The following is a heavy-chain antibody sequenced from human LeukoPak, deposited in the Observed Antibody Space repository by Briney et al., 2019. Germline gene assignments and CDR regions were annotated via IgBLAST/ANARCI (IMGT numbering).Heavy chain of an antibody. CDR3: ARQHHYDIPPAFDL. J-gene: IGHJ2*01. V-gene: IGHV4-39*01. CDR2: IYYSGST. D-gene: IGHD3-9*01. Sequence: SETLSLTCTVSGGSISSSSYYWGWIRQPPVKGLEWIGSIYYSGSTYYNPSLKSRVTISVDTSKNQFSLKLSSVAAADTAVYYCARQHHYDIPPAFDLWGRGTLVTVSS. CDR1: GGSISSSSYY.